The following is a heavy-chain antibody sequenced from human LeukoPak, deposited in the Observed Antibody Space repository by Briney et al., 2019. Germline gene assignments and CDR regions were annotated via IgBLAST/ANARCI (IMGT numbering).Heavy chain of an antibody. Sequence: SGGSLRLSCAASGFTFSSYEMNWVRQAPGKGLEWIGSIYYSGSTYYNPSLKSRVTISVDTSKNQFSLKLSSVTAADTAVYYCARWLRSGQIFDYWGQGTLVTVSS. CDR2: IYYSGST. J-gene: IGHJ4*02. CDR1: GFTFSSYE. CDR3: ARWLRSGQIFDY. V-gene: IGHV4-39*07. D-gene: IGHD3-3*01.